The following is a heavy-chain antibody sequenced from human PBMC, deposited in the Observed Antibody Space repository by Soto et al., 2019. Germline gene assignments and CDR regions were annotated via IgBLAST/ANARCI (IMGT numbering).Heavy chain of an antibody. CDR2: IYYSGNS. J-gene: IGHJ4*02. V-gene: IGHV4-39*02. CDR3: ASQTKDYYDSSGYYVD. D-gene: IGHD3-22*01. Sequence: SETLSLTCTVSGGSISSRFYYWGWLRQPPGKGLEWIGSIYYSGNSFYNPSLRSRVTISVDPSKNHFSLRLSSVTAADTAVYYCASQTKDYYDSSGYYVDWGQGTLVTVSS. CDR1: GGSISSRFYY.